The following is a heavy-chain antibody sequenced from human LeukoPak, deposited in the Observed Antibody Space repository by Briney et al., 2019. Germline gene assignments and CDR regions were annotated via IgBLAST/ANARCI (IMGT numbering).Heavy chain of an antibody. CDR1: GYTFTSYY. J-gene: IGHJ4*02. V-gene: IGHV1-46*01. Sequence: ASVKVSCKASGYTFTSYYIHWVRQAPGQGLEWMGIVNPSGGSTTYAQKFQGRVTMTRDTSTSTVYMELSSLRSEDTAVYYCARDTEDFDYWGQGTLVTVSS. CDR3: ARDTEDFDY. CDR2: VNPSGGST.